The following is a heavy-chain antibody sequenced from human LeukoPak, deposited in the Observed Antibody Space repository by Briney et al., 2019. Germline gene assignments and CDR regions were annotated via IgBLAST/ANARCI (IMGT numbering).Heavy chain of an antibody. D-gene: IGHD1-14*01. V-gene: IGHV4-39*01. CDR2: IFYSGST. J-gene: IGHJ4*02. Sequence: PSETLSLTCTVSGGSISSSTYFWGWIRQPPGKGLEWIGGIFYSGSTYYNPSLKSRVTIYVDASKYQFSLKLISVTAADTAVYYCARRMQPYYFDYWGQGALVTVSS. CDR3: ARRMQPYYFDY. CDR1: GGSISSSTYF.